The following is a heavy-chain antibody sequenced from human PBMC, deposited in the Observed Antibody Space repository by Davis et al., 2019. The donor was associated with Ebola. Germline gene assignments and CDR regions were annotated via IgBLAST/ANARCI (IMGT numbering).Heavy chain of an antibody. CDR3: ARIVAGGYFTYYMDV. Sequence: SETLSLTCAVYGGSFSGYYWSWIRQPPGKGLEWIGYIYYSGSTTYNPSLKNRLTMSVDTSKSQVSLRLSSVTAADTAVYYCARIVAGGYFTYYMDVWGKGTTVTVSS. J-gene: IGHJ6*03. D-gene: IGHD3-22*01. V-gene: IGHV4-59*01. CDR1: GGSFSGYY. CDR2: IYYSGST.